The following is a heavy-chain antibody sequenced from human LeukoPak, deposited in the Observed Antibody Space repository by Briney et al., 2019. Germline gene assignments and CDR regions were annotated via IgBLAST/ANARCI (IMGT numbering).Heavy chain of an antibody. J-gene: IGHJ6*02. CDR2: INPSGGST. Sequence: GASVKVSCKASGYTFTSYYMHWVRQAPGQGLEWMGIINPSGGSTSYAQKFQGRVTITADESTSTAYMELSSLRSEDTAVYYCARGEGIITMVTSYYYGMDVWGQGTTVTVSS. CDR1: GYTFTSYY. V-gene: IGHV1-46*01. D-gene: IGHD3-10*01. CDR3: ARGEGIITMVTSYYYGMDV.